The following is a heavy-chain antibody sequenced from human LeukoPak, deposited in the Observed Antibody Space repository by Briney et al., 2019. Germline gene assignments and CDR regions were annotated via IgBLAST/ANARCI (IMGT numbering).Heavy chain of an antibody. CDR3: ARDGGGPDYGDPSDYYYYGMDV. J-gene: IGHJ6*02. Sequence: GGSLRLSCAASGFTFSSYAMHWVRQAPGKGLEWVAVISYDGSNKYYADSVKGRFTISRDNSKNTLYLQMNSLRAEDTAVYYCARDGGGPDYGDPSDYYYYGMDVWGQGTTVTVSS. V-gene: IGHV3-30-3*01. D-gene: IGHD4-17*01. CDR2: ISYDGSNK. CDR1: GFTFSSYA.